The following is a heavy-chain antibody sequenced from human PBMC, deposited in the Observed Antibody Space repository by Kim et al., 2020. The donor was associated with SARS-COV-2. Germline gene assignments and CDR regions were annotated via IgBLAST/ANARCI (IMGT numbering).Heavy chain of an antibody. J-gene: IGHJ4*01. CDR1: GYTFINYV. CDR3: ARGSGWAFDY. V-gene: IGHV1-3*04. D-gene: IGHD6-19*01. Sequence: ASVKVSCKASGYTFINYVLHWVRQAPGQRLEWMGLISIGHDDTKYSQKFRGRVTITRDTTASTAYMELSSLRSDDTAVYYCARGSGWAFDYWGHGTLVTV. CDR2: ISIGHDDT.